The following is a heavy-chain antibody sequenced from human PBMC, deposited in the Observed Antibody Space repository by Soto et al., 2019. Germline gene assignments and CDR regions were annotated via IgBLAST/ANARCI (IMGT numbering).Heavy chain of an antibody. V-gene: IGHV4-59*01. CDR2: IYYSGST. CDR1: GGSISSYY. J-gene: IGHJ6*02. D-gene: IGHD6-13*01. Sequence: SETLSLTCTVSGGSISSYYWSWIRQPPGKGLEWIGYIYYSGSTNYNPSLKSRVTISVDTSKNQFSLKLSSVTAADTAVYYCARDSRGAAADYYYYYGMDVWGQGTTVTVSS. CDR3: ARDSRGAAADYYYYYGMDV.